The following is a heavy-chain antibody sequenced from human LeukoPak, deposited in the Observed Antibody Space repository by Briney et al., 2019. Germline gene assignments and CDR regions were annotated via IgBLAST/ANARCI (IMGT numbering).Heavy chain of an antibody. Sequence: GGSLRLSCAASGFTLSSYGMNWVRHAPRKGLEWVSYISTTSRTIHYADSVKGRFTIYRDNAKNSLYLQMNSVRAEDTDGYYCARAGHADSFDYWGQGALVTVSS. J-gene: IGHJ4*02. V-gene: IGHV3-48*01. CDR2: ISTTSRTI. CDR1: GFTLSSYG. D-gene: IGHD1-1*01. CDR3: ARAGHADSFDY.